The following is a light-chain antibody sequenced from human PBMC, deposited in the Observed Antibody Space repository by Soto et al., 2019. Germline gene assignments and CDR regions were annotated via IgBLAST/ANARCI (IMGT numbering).Light chain of an antibody. CDR2: LNSDGSH. V-gene: IGLV4-69*01. Sequence: QLVLTQSPSASASLGASVKLTRTLSSGHSSYAIAWHQQQPEKGPRYLMKLNSDGSHSKGDGIPDRFSGSSSGAERYLTISSLQSEDEADYYCQTWGAGPQVVFGGGTKLTVL. J-gene: IGLJ2*01. CDR1: SGHSSYA. CDR3: QTWGAGPQVV.